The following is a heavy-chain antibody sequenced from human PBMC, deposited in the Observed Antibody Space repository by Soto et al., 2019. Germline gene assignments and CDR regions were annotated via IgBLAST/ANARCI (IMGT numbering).Heavy chain of an antibody. CDR2: INHSGST. J-gene: IGHJ6*03. CDR3: ARGPHSNYYYYYYMDV. Sequence: SETLSLTCAVYGGSFSGFYWSWIRQPPGKGLEWIGEINHSGSTNYNPSLKSRVTISVDTSKNQFSLKLSSVTAADTAVYYCARGPHSNYYYYYYMDVWGKGTTVTVSS. CDR1: GGSFSGFY. D-gene: IGHD4-4*01. V-gene: IGHV4-34*01.